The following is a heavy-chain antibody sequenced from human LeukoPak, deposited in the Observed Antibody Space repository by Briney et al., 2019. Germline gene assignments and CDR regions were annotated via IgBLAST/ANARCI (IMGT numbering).Heavy chain of an antibody. J-gene: IGHJ5*02. CDR2: IGSSGGTT. D-gene: IGHD3-3*01. V-gene: IGHV3-23*01. CDR3: AALSYDFWSGINWFDP. CDR1: GFTLSSCA. Sequence: GGSLRLSCGASGFTLSSCAMSWVRQALGQGLEWVSAIGSSGGTTYYADSVKGRFTISRDDSKNTLNLQMNSLRVEDTAVYYCAALSYDFWSGINWFDPWGQGTLVTVSP.